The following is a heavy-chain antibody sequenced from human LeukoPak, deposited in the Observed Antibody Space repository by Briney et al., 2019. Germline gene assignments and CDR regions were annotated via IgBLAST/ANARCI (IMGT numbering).Heavy chain of an antibody. CDR2: INPNNGGT. D-gene: IGHD1-7*01. V-gene: IGHV1-2*02. CDR1: GYTITGYY. CDR3: TRISVTGTYFDN. Sequence: ASVKVSCKAFGYTITGYYIHWVRQAPGQGLEWMGWINPNNGGTNSAQKFQGRVTLTRDTSISTAYMELSRLKSDDTAVYYCTRISVTGTYFDNWGQGTPVTVSS. J-gene: IGHJ4*02.